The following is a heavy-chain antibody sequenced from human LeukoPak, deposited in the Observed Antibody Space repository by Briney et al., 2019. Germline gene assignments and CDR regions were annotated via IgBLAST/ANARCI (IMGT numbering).Heavy chain of an antibody. V-gene: IGHV3-30*02. CDR2: IRYDASNE. CDR3: VLDSTGYYFDY. J-gene: IGHJ4*02. CDR1: GFTFSSYA. D-gene: IGHD3-22*01. Sequence: GGSLRLSCAASGFTFSSYAMSWVRQAPGKGLQWVAFIRYDASNEHYADSVKGRFTISRDNSKNTLYLQMNSLRPEDTAVYYCVLDSTGYYFDYWGQGTLVTVSS.